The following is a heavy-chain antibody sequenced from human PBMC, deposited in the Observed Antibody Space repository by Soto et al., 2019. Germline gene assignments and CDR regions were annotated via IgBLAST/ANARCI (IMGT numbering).Heavy chain of an antibody. D-gene: IGHD3-9*01. CDR3: ARGDSEYYDILTGYPTIDY. J-gene: IGHJ4*02. CDR2: INHSGST. Sequence: SETLSLTCAVYCGSFSGYYWSWIRQPPGKGLEWIGEINHSGSTNYNPSLKSRVTISVDTSKNQFSLKLSSVTAADTAVYYCARGDSEYYDILTGYPTIDYWGQGTLVTVSS. V-gene: IGHV4-34*01. CDR1: CGSFSGYY.